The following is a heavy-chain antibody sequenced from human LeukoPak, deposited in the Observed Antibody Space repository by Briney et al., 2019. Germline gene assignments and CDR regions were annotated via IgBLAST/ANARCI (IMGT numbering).Heavy chain of an antibody. J-gene: IGHJ6*03. V-gene: IGHV3-74*01. Sequence: GGSLRLSCVASGFTFSSYWMHWVRQAPGEGLVWVSRINSDGSTTTYADSVKGRFTISRDNAKNTLSLQMNSLRVEDTAVYYCARSTTHPYYNYMDVWGKGTTVTLSS. D-gene: IGHD4-17*01. CDR3: ARSTTHPYYNYMDV. CDR2: INSDGSTT. CDR1: GFTFSSYW.